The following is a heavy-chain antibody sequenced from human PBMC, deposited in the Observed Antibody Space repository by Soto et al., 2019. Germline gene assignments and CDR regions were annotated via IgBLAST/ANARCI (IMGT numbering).Heavy chain of an antibody. D-gene: IGHD3-3*01. J-gene: IGHJ4*02. CDR2: ISWNSGNI. Sequence: DVHLVESGGGLVQPGRSLRLSCAASGFTFDDYAMHWVRHDPGKGLEWVSSISWNSGNIVYADSVKGRFTISRDSANSSLYLQMNSRKTEDTALYYCAKGAVTSIFAYFGYWCQGTLVTVSS. CDR3: AKGAVTSIFAYFGY. CDR1: GFTFDDYA. V-gene: IGHV3-9*01.